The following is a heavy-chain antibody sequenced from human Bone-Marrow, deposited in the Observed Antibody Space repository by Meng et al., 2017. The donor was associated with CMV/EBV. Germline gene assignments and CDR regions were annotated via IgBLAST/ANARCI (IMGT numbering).Heavy chain of an antibody. CDR1: FSDYY. Sequence: FSDYYMSGIRQAPGKGLEWVSYISSSGSTIYYADSVKGRFTISRDNAKNSLYLQMNSLRAEDTAVYYCARPGYYDFWSGYYYWYFDLWGRGTLVTVSS. CDR2: ISSSGSTI. V-gene: IGHV3-11*04. CDR3: ARPGYYDFWSGYYYWYFDL. J-gene: IGHJ2*01. D-gene: IGHD3-3*01.